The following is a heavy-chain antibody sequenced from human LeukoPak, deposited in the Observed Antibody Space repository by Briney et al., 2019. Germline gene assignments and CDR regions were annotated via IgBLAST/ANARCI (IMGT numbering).Heavy chain of an antibody. V-gene: IGHV5-51*01. J-gene: IGHJ4*02. CDR1: GYTFTSYW. CDR3: ARHLHCSGDSCCLDS. Sequence: GESLKISCKGSGYTFTSYWIGWVRQMPGKGLEWMGIIYPGDSDTRYGPSFQGQVTISADKSISTAYLQWNTLKASDTAMYYCARHLHCSGDSCCLDSWGQGTLVTVSS. CDR2: IYPGDSDT. D-gene: IGHD2-15*01.